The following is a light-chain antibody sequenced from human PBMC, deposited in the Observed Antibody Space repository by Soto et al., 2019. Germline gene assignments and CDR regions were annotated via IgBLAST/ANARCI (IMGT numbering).Light chain of an antibody. CDR2: EVS. CDR1: RSGVGGYNY. Sequence: QSALTQPASVSGSPGQSITISCTETRSGVGGYNYVSWYQHYPGKAPKLIIYEVSNRPSRVSNRFSGSKSGNTASLTISGLQAEDEADYYCSSYTSSATLDFGGGTKLTVL. V-gene: IGLV2-14*01. J-gene: IGLJ2*01. CDR3: SSYTSSATLD.